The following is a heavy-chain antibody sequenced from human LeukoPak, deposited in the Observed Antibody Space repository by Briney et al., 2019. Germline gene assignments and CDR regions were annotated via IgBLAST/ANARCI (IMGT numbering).Heavy chain of an antibody. V-gene: IGHV4-4*09. CDR1: GGSISGQY. CDR3: ARQTPYSGNHYFDY. CDR2: IDPTGLT. D-gene: IGHD1-26*01. Sequence: SETLSLTCTVSGGSISGQYWSWIRQSPGKGLEWIGYIDPTGLTSYNPSLNSRVTISEDTSKNQFSLKVRSVTTADTAVYFCARQTPYSGNHYFDYWGQGTLVTVSS. J-gene: IGHJ4*02.